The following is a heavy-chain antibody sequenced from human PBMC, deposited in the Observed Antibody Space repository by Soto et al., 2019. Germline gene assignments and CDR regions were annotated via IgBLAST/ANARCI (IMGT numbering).Heavy chain of an antibody. D-gene: IGHD2-15*01. CDR1: GGTFSSYT. V-gene: IGHV1-69*02. CDR2: IIPILGIA. CDR3: AVGYCSGSSCWYYFDY. J-gene: IGHJ4*02. Sequence: SVKVSCKASGGTFSSYTISWVRQAPGQGLEWMGRIIPILGIANYAQKFQGRVTITADKSTSTAYMELSSLRSEDTAVYYCAVGYCSGSSCWYYFDYWGQGTLVTVSS.